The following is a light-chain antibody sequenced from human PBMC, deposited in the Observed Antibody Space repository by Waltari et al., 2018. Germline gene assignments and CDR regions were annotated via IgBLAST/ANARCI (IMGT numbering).Light chain of an antibody. Sequence: QSVLTQPPSVSGAPGQRVTISCTGSSSNIGAGYDVHWYQHLPGTAPKLLIYGNSNRASGVPDRFSGSKSGTSASLAITGLQAEDEADYYCQSYDSSLSGLYVFGTGTKVTVL. J-gene: IGLJ1*01. CDR1: SSNIGAGYD. CDR3: QSYDSSLSGLYV. V-gene: IGLV1-40*01. CDR2: GNS.